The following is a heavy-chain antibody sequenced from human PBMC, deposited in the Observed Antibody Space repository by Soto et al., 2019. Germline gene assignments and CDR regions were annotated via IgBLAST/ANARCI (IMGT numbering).Heavy chain of an antibody. V-gene: IGHV1-18*01. CDR1: GYAFTSYG. D-gene: IGHD3-22*01. J-gene: IGHJ2*01. CDR2: ISTYNGYT. CDR3: AIDGGPFRDSSGYSDWYFDL. Sequence: VQLVQSGAEVKKPGASVKVSCKASGYAFTSYGITWVRQAPGQGREWMGWISTYNGYTNYAQKLQGRVTMTTETSTSTAYMELRSLISDDTAVYYCAIDGGPFRDSSGYSDWYFDLWGRGTLVTVSS.